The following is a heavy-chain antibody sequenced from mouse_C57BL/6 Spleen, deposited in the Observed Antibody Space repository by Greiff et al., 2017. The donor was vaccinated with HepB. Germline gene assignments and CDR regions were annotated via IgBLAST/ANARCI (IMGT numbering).Heavy chain of an antibody. V-gene: IGHV3-1*01. J-gene: IGHJ1*03. CDR3: ARDRGTTVVEDWYFDV. CDR1: GYSITSGYD. Sequence: EVMLVESGPGMVKPSQSLSLTCTVTGYSITSGYDWHWIRHFPGNKLEWMGYISYSGSTNYNPSLKSRISITHDTSKNHFFLKLNSVTTEDTATYYCARDRGTTVVEDWYFDVWGTGTTVTVSS. D-gene: IGHD1-1*01. CDR2: ISYSGST.